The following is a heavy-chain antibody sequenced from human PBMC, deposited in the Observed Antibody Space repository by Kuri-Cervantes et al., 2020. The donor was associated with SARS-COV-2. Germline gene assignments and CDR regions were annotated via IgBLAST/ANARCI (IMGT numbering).Heavy chain of an antibody. Sequence: GGFRRLSCAASGFTFSSYGMHWVRQAPGKGLEWVGFVRRDGSNYYYADSVKGRFTISRDNSKNSLYLEMKSLRPEDTAVYYCAKVETESIDYWGQGTLVTVSS. J-gene: IGHJ4*02. CDR2: VRRDGSNY. D-gene: IGHD3-3*01. CDR3: AKVETESIDY. V-gene: IGHV3-30*02. CDR1: GFTFSSYG.